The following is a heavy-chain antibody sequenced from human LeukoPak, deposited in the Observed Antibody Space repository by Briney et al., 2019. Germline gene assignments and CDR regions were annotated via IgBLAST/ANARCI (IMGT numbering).Heavy chain of an antibody. J-gene: IGHJ4*02. CDR1: GFTFSSYS. D-gene: IGHD3-22*01. Sequence: PGGSLRLSCAASGFTFSSYSMSWVRQAPGKGLEWVSYISSSSSTIYYADSVKGRFTISRDNAKNSLYLQMNSLRAEDTAVYYCAREVAYYYDSSGYYYGKYFDYWGQGTLVTVSS. CDR2: ISSSSSTI. CDR3: AREVAYYYDSSGYYYGKYFDY. V-gene: IGHV3-48*01.